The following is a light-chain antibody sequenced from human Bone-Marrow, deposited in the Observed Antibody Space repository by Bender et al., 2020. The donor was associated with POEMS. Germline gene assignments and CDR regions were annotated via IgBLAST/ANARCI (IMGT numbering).Light chain of an antibody. V-gene: IGLV2-23*01. CDR3: CSYAGSHTWV. CDR2: EAT. Sequence: QSALTQPASVSGSPRQSITISCTGTGSDVGNYNLVSWYQQSPGKAPKLIIYEATNRPSGISNRFSGSWSGNTASLTISGLQAEDEAEYFCCSYAGSHTWVFGGGTKLTVL. J-gene: IGLJ3*02. CDR1: GSDVGNYNL.